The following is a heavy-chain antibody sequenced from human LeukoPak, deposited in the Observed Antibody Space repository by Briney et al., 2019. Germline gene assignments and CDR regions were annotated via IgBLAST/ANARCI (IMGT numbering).Heavy chain of an antibody. CDR2: IIPIFGTA. J-gene: IGHJ4*02. D-gene: IGHD2-15*01. CDR3: ARVDGGIDFDY. V-gene: IGHV1-69*05. CDR1: GGTFSSYS. Sequence: SVKVSCKASGGTFSSYSISWVRQAPGQGLEWMGRIIPIFGTANYAQKFKGRVTITTDESTSTAYMELSSLRSEDTAVYYCARVDGGIDFDYWGQGTLVTVSS.